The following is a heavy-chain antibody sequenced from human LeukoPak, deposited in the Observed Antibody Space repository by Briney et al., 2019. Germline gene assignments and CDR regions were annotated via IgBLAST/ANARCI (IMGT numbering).Heavy chain of an antibody. CDR1: RFTFSSYW. D-gene: IGHD3-3*01. CDR2: IKQDGSEK. V-gene: IGHV3-7*01. Sequence: GGSLRLSCAASRFTFSSYWMNWVRQAPGKGLEWVANIKQDGSEKYYVDSVKGRFTISRDNAKNSLCLQVNSLRAEDTAVYYCAKPFTISGATDAFDIWGQGTMVTVSS. CDR3: AKPFTISGATDAFDI. J-gene: IGHJ3*02.